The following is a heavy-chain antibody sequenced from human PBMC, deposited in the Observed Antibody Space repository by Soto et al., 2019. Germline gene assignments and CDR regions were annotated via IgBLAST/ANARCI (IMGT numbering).Heavy chain of an antibody. J-gene: IGHJ6*03. CDR2: INHSGST. D-gene: IGHD2-2*02. Sequence: SETLSLTCAVYGGSFSGYYWSWIRQPPGKGLEWIGEINHSGSTNYNPSLKSRVTISVDTSKNQFSLKLSPVTAADTAVYYCALVVPAAIDYYYMDVWGKGTTVTVSS. CDR1: GGSFSGYY. CDR3: ALVVPAAIDYYYMDV. V-gene: IGHV4-34*01.